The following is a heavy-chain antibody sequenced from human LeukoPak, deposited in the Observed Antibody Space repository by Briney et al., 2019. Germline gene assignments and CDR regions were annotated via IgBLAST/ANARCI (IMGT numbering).Heavy chain of an antibody. J-gene: IGHJ4*02. CDR3: ARGGSYDFWSGYYYYFDY. Sequence: ASVKVSCKASGYTFTSYDINWVRQATGQGLEWMGWMKPNSGNTGYAKKFQGRVTITRNTSISTAYMELSSLRSEDTAVYYCARGGSYDFWSGYYYYFDYWGQGTLVTVSS. D-gene: IGHD3-3*01. CDR2: MKPNSGNT. V-gene: IGHV1-8*03. CDR1: GYTFTSYD.